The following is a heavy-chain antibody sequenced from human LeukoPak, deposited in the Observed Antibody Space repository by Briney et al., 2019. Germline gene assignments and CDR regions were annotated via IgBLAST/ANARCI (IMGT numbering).Heavy chain of an antibody. V-gene: IGHV4-59*01. CDR3: ARDGPAAGFDY. CDR2: IYYSGST. D-gene: IGHD6-13*01. Sequence: PSETLSLTCTVSGGSISSYYWSWIRQPPGKGLEWIGYIYYSGSTNYNPSLKSRVTISVDTSKNQFPLKLSSVTAADTAVYYCARDGPAAGFDYWGQGTLVTVSS. J-gene: IGHJ4*02. CDR1: GGSISSYY.